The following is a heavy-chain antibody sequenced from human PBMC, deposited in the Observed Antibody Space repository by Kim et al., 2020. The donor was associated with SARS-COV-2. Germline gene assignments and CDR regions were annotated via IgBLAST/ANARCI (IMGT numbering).Heavy chain of an antibody. V-gene: IGHV3-23*01. D-gene: IGHD6-6*01. J-gene: IGHJ4*02. Sequence: GSTYYADTVQGRFTTSGDNTKNTLDLQMHSLRAEDTAVYYCAKGRAAHDYWGQGTLVTVSS. CDR3: AKGRAAHDY. CDR2: GST.